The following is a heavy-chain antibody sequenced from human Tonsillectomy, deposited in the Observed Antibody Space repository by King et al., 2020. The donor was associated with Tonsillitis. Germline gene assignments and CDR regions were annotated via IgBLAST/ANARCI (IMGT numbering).Heavy chain of an antibody. V-gene: IGHV4-59*01. D-gene: IGHD6-19*01. CDR3: ARDRGYSSGWLDY. J-gene: IGHJ4*02. CDR2: IYYSGST. Sequence: QLQESGPGLVKPSETLSLTCTVSGGSISSYYGSWIRQPPGKGLEWMGFIYYSGSTNYNHALKSRVTISVDTSKNQFSLKLSSVTAADTAVYYCARDRGYSSGWLDYWGQGTQVTVSS. CDR1: GGSISSYY.